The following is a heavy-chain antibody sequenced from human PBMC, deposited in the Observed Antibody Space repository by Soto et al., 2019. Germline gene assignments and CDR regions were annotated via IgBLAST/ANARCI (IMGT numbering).Heavy chain of an antibody. V-gene: IGHV3-23*01. CDR3: SKEWSYSSGWSHVDY. Sequence: EVQLLESGGGLVQPGGSLRLSCAASGFTFSSYAMSWVRQAPGKGLEWVSAISGSGGSTYYADSVKGRFTISRDNSKNTPYLQMNSLRAEDTAVYYCSKEWSYSSGWSHVDYFSQGTLVTVSS. CDR2: ISGSGGST. D-gene: IGHD6-19*01. CDR1: GFTFSSYA. J-gene: IGHJ4*02.